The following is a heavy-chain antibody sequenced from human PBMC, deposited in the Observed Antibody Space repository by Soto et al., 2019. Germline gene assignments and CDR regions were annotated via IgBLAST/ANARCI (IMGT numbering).Heavy chain of an antibody. J-gene: IGHJ6*02. Sequence: ASETLSLTCAVYGGSFCGYYWSWIRQPPGKGLEWIGEINHSGSTNYNPSLKGRVTISVDTSKNQFSLKLSSVTAADTAVYYCARGPKAPGIAAAGTEDYYYYGMDVWGQGTTVTVSS. V-gene: IGHV4-34*01. D-gene: IGHD6-13*01. CDR3: ARGPKAPGIAAAGTEDYYYYGMDV. CDR1: GGSFCGYY. CDR2: INHSGST.